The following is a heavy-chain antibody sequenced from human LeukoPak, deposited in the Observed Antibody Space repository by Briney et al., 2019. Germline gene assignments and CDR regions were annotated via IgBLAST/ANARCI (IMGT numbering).Heavy chain of an antibody. CDR2: IYFSVST. J-gene: IGHJ4*02. V-gene: IGHV4-59*01. Sequence: PSETLSLTCTVSGGSISSYYWSWIRQPPGKGLEWIGYIYFSVSTNYNPSLKSRVTISLDTYNTQFSLKLSSVTAADTAVYYCARAKYDRSGYNPDYWGQGTLVTVSS. D-gene: IGHD3-22*01. CDR3: ARAKYDRSGYNPDY. CDR1: GGSISSYY.